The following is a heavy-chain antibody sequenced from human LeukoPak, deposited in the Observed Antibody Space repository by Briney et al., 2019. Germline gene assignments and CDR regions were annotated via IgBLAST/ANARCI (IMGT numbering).Heavy chain of an antibody. CDR2: INHSGST. J-gene: IGHJ3*02. V-gene: IGHV4-39*07. D-gene: IGHD3-16*02. CDR3: ARSNYVWGSYRPRQSDAFDI. CDR1: GGSISRSLYY. Sequence: SETLSLTCTVSGGSISRSLYYWSWIRQPPGKGLEWIGEINHSGSTNYNPSLKSRVTMSVDTSKNQFSLKLSSVTAADTAVYYCARSNYVWGSYRPRQSDAFDIWGQGTMVTVSS.